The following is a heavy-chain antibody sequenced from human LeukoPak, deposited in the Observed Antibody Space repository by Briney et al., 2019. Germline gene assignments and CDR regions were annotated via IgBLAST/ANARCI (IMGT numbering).Heavy chain of an antibody. CDR1: GFTFSNHW. CDR3: ARGGSDTAMAHDY. J-gene: IGHJ4*02. V-gene: IGHV3-74*01. Sequence: PRGSLRLSCAASGFTFSNHWMHWVRQAPGKGLMWVSRINRGGSRTDYADSVKGRFTISRDDAKNTLYLQLNSLRAEDTAVYFCARGGSDTAMAHDYWGQGTLVTVSS. CDR2: INRGGSRT. D-gene: IGHD5-18*01.